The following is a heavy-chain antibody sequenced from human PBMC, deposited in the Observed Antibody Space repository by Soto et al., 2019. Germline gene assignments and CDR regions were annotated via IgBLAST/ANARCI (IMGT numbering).Heavy chain of an antibody. D-gene: IGHD4-17*01. J-gene: IGHJ4*02. CDR2: IYWDDDK. V-gene: IGHV2-5*02. Sequence: QITLKESGPTLVRPAQTLTLTCAFSGFSRTTYDMGLAWIRQPPGKALEWLALIYWDDDKRYSPSLKDRLAISKDTSRNQVGLTITNMDPGDTAKYFCAHAGDYDLLTFDHWGPGTLVTVSS. CDR1: GFSRTTYDMG. CDR3: AHAGDYDLLTFDH.